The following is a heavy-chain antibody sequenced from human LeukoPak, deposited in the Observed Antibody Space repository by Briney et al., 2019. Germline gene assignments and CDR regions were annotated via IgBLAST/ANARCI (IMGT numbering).Heavy chain of an antibody. CDR3: ARLDATRGGDY. J-gene: IGHJ4*02. Sequence: GESLKISCKGSGYSFPSYWIGWVRQLPGKGLEWMGIIYPGDSDTRYSPSFQGQVIISADKSINTAYLEWGSLKASDTAMYYCARLDATRGGDYWGQGTLVTVSS. D-gene: IGHD2-15*01. CDR1: GYSFPSYW. CDR2: IYPGDSDT. V-gene: IGHV5-51*01.